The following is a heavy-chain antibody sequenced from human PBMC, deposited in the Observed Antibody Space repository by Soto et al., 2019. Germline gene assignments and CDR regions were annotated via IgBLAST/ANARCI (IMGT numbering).Heavy chain of an antibody. CDR3: ARSSGYATPLDQ. Sequence: PGESLKISCKGSGYNFATYWIGWVRQMPGKGLEWMGIIYPHDSDTRYSPSFQGQVTISLDASKNQFSLNLSSMTAADTAVYYCARSSGYATPLDQWGQGTLVTVSS. V-gene: IGHV5-51*01. CDR1: GYNFATYW. J-gene: IGHJ4*02. D-gene: IGHD3-22*01. CDR2: IYPHDSDT.